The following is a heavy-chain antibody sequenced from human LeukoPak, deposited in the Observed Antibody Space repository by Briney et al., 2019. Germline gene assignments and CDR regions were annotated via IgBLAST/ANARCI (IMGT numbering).Heavy chain of an antibody. CDR1: GGSISSGGYY. J-gene: IGHJ4*02. CDR2: IYYSGST. V-gene: IGHV4-61*08. Sequence: PSETLSLTCTVSGGSISSGGYYWTWIRQHPGKGLEWIGYIYYSGSTNYNPSLKSRVTISVDTSKNQFSLKLSSVTAADTAVYYCARVSRGIGSGYYYFDYWGQGTLVTVSS. CDR3: ARVSRGIGSGYYYFDY. D-gene: IGHD3-22*01.